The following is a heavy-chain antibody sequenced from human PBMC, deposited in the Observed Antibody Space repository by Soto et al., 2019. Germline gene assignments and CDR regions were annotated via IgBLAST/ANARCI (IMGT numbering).Heavy chain of an antibody. V-gene: IGHV4-39*01. J-gene: IGHJ4*02. CDR1: GGSISSSSYY. D-gene: IGHD6-19*01. CDR3: ARYEWLDHYFDY. Sequence: QLQLQESGPGLVKPSETLSLTCTVSGGSISSSSYYWGWIRQPPGKGLEWFGSIYYSGSTYYNPSLKSRVTISVDTSKNQFSLKLSSVTAADTAVYYCARYEWLDHYFDYWGQGTLVTVSS. CDR2: IYYSGST.